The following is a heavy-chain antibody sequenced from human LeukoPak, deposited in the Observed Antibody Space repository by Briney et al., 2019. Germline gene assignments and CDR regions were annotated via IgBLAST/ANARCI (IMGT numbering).Heavy chain of an antibody. CDR1: GGSISSYY. CDR2: IYYSGST. J-gene: IGHJ5*02. D-gene: IGHD3-10*01. Sequence: NPSETLSLTCTVSGGSISSYYWSWIRQPPGKGLEWIGYIYYSGSTNYNPSLKSRVTISVDTSKNQFSLKLSSVTAADTAVYYCARVILANEGRFGEFDPWGQGTLVTVSS. V-gene: IGHV4-59*01. CDR3: ARVILANEGRFGEFDP.